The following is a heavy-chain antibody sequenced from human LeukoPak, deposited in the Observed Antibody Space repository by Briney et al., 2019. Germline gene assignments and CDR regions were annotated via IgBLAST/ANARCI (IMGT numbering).Heavy chain of an antibody. Sequence: PSETLSLTCTVSGGSISSYYWSGIRQPPGKGLGWIGYIYYSGSTNYNPSLKSRVTISVDTSKNQFSLKLSSVTAADTAVYYCARCRYDWNDRDAFDIWGQGTMVTVSS. D-gene: IGHD1-20*01. CDR2: IYYSGST. J-gene: IGHJ3*02. V-gene: IGHV4-59*08. CDR3: ARCRYDWNDRDAFDI. CDR1: GGSISSYY.